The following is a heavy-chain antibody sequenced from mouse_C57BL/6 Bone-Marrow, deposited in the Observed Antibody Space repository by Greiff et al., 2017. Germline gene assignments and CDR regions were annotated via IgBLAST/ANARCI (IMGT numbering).Heavy chain of an antibody. CDR1: GFNIKDYY. D-gene: IGHD1-1*01. V-gene: IGHV14-1*01. J-gene: IGHJ3*01. Sequence: EVKLMESGAELVRPGASVKLSCTASGFNIKDYYMHWVKQRPEQGLEWIGRIDPEDGDTDYAPKFQGKDTMTADTSSNTAYLQLSSLTSEDTAVYYCTTPYYGSSSFAYWGQGTLVTVSA. CDR3: TTPYYGSSSFAY. CDR2: IDPEDGDT.